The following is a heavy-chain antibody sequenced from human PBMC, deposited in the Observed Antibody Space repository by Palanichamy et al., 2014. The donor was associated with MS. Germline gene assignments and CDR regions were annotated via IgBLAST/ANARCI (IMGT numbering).Heavy chain of an antibody. J-gene: IGHJ4*02. Sequence: GREVEDGLGPSVQVSCKASGYTFSSHHMHWVRQAPGQGLEWMGRINPGSGGTTYAQKLQGRVTMTRDTSTSTIYMELSTLRSEDAAVYYCARDRFEDSGNNDYYYFPSYWGQGTLVTASS. V-gene: IGHV1-46*04. CDR2: INPGSGGT. CDR3: ARDRFEDSGNNDYYYFPSY. CDR1: GYTFSSHH. D-gene: IGHD3-22*01.